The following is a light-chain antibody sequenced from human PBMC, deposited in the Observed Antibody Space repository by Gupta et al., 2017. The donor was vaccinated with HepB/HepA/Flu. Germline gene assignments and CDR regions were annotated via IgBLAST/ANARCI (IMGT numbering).Light chain of an antibody. CDR3: QQYKIWPGT. Sequence: EIVMPQSPATLSVSPGERATLSCRASQSVSSNLAWYQQKPGQAPRLLIYGASTSATGIPARFSGSGSGTEFTLTISSLQSEDFAVYYCQQYKIWPGTFGQGTKLEIK. J-gene: IGKJ2*01. CDR2: GAS. CDR1: QSVSSN. V-gene: IGKV3-15*01.